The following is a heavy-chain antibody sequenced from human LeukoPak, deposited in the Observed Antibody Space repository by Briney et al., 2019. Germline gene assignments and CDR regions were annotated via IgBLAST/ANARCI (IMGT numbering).Heavy chain of an antibody. CDR2: ISNSGSA. CDR3: AGYDHSNYLAY. CDR1: GVSISTNY. D-gene: IGHD3-16*01. V-gene: IGHV4-59*13. Sequence: SETLSLTCTVSGVSISTNYWNWIRQSPEMGLEWIGYISNSGSADRHPSLKSRVTISLDPSKNQLSLSLNSVTAADTAVYFCAGYDHSNYLAYWGQGARVTVSS. J-gene: IGHJ4*02.